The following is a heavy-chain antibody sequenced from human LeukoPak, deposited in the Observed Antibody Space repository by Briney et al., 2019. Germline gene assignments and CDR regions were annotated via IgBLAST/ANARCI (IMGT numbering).Heavy chain of an antibody. Sequence: ASVKVSCKASGYTFTSSYIHWVRQAPGQGLEWMGIINPSGGTTIYAQKFQGRVTMTRDTSTSTVYMELNSLKTEDTAVYYCTTDWSVSLGEEVDYWGQGTLVTVSS. CDR1: GYTFTSSY. V-gene: IGHV1-46*01. D-gene: IGHD3-10*01. J-gene: IGHJ4*02. CDR3: TTDWSVSLGEEVDY. CDR2: INPSGGTT.